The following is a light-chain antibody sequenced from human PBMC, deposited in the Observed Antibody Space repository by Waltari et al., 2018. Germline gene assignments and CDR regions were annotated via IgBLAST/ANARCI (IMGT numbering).Light chain of an antibody. CDR3: GAWDSSLSTWV. CDR1: SFLCPGTSSKLGKHY. J-gene: IGLJ3*02. V-gene: IGLV1-51*01. Sequence: QSVLTQPPSVSAAPGQRVTIPCSGSSFLCPGTSSKLGKHYITWYQQLPGTAPKHLIYDNTNRPSGISDRFSGSKSGTSATLGITGLQTGDEADYYCGAWDSSLSTWVFGGGTKLTVL. CDR2: DNT.